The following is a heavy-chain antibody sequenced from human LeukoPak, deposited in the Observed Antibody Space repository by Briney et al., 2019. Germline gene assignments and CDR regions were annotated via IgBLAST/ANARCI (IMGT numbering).Heavy chain of an antibody. Sequence: GRSLRLSCAASGFTFSSYGFHWVRQAPGMGLEWVAVIWSDGSYKYYADSVKGRFTISRDDSKNTLYLQMNSLRAEDTAVYYCARDFSLQLFDYWGQGTLVTVFS. CDR3: ARDFSLQLFDY. D-gene: IGHD5-24*01. V-gene: IGHV3-33*01. CDR2: IWSDGSYK. CDR1: GFTFSSYG. J-gene: IGHJ4*02.